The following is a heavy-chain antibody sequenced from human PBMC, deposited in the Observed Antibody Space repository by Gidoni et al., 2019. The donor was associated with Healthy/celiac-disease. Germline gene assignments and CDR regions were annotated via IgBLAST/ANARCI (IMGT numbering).Heavy chain of an antibody. CDR3: ARDDAKGADYYDSSGYGDY. Sequence: SSYAMHWVRQAPGKGLEWVAVISYDGSNKYYADSVKGRFTISRDNSKNTLYLQMNSLRAEDTAVYYCARDDAKGADYYDSSGYGDYWGQGTLVTVSS. CDR2: ISYDGSNK. J-gene: IGHJ4*02. V-gene: IGHV3-30-3*01. CDR1: SSYA. D-gene: IGHD3-22*01.